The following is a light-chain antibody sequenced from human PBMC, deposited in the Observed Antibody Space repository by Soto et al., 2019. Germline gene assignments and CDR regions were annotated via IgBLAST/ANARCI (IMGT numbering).Light chain of an antibody. Sequence: QSALTQPASVSGSPGQSITISCTGTSSDVGSYNRVSWYQQHPAKAPKLMIYEVTKRPSGVSDRFSGSKSGNTASLTISGLQAEDEADYYCCSYAGSSTYVVFGGGTQLTVL. J-gene: IGLJ2*01. CDR2: EVT. CDR3: CSYAGSSTYVV. V-gene: IGLV2-23*02. CDR1: SSDVGSYNR.